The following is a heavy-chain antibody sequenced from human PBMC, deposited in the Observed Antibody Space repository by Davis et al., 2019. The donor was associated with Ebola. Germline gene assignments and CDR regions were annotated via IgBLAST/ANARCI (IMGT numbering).Heavy chain of an antibody. D-gene: IGHD1-26*01. CDR3: ARERGLLRFGMDV. Sequence: MPGGSLRLSCTVSGGSISSYYWSWIRQPPGKGLEWIGYIYYSGSTNYNPSLKSRVTISVDTSKNQFSLKLSSVTAADTAVYYCARERGLLRFGMDVWGQGTTVTVSS. CDR2: IYYSGST. J-gene: IGHJ6*02. CDR1: GGSISSYY. V-gene: IGHV4-59*12.